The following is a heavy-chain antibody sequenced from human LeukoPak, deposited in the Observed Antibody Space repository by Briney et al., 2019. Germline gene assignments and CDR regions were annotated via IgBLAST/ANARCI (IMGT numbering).Heavy chain of an antibody. CDR2: IYYSGST. CDR3: ARNTYGAYYYMDV. J-gene: IGHJ6*03. CDR1: GGSISSSSYY. V-gene: IGHV4-39*07. Sequence: SETLSLTCTVSGGSISSSSYYWGWVRQPPGKGLEWIGSIYYSGSTYYNPSLKSRVTISVDTSKNQFSLKLSSVTAADTAVYYCARNTYGAYYYMDVWGKGTTVTVSS. D-gene: IGHD4/OR15-4a*01.